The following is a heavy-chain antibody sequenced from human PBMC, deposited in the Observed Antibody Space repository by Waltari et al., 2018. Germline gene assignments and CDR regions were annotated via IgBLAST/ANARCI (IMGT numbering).Heavy chain of an antibody. Sequence: QVQLVQSGAEVKKPGASVKVSCKASGYTFTGYYMPWVRQAPGQGLEWMGRINPNSGGTNYAQKFQGRVTMTRDTSISTAYMELSRLRSDDTAVYYCARVSSSGWYGLNPWGQGTLVTVSS. D-gene: IGHD6-19*01. CDR1: GYTFTGYY. CDR3: ARVSSSGWYGLNP. CDR2: INPNSGGT. V-gene: IGHV1-2*06. J-gene: IGHJ5*02.